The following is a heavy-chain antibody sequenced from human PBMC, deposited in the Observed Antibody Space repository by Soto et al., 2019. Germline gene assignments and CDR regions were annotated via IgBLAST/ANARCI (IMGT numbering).Heavy chain of an antibody. CDR1: CYTFTSYG. Sequence: SVKVSWKASCYTFTSYGISWVRQAPGQGLEWMGWISAYNGNTNYAQKLQGRVTMTTDTSTSTAYMELRSLRSDDTAVYYCARDPNIVVVPAQDPLDYWGQGTLVTVSS. J-gene: IGHJ4*02. CDR2: ISAYNGNT. CDR3: ARDPNIVVVPAQDPLDY. D-gene: IGHD2-2*01. V-gene: IGHV1-18*04.